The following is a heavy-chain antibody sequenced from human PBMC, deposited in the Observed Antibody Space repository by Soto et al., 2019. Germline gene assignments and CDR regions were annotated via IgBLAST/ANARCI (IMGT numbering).Heavy chain of an antibody. CDR2: IYYTGST. CDR3: ARDYYGSGNYDH. Sequence: SETLSLTCTVSGGSISSYYCSWIRQPPGKGLEWIGHIYYTGSTNYNPSLKSRVTMSVDTAKNQFSLRLSSVTTADTAVYSCARDYYGSGNYDHWGQGTLVTVSS. V-gene: IGHV4-59*01. CDR1: GGSISSYY. J-gene: IGHJ5*02. D-gene: IGHD3-10*01.